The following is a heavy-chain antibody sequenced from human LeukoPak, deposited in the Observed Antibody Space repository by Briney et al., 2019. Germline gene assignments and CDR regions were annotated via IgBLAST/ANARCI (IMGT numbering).Heavy chain of an antibody. V-gene: IGHV4-59*01. J-gene: IGHJ4*02. D-gene: IGHD3-22*01. CDR1: GGSISCYY. Sequence: SETLSLTCTVSGGSISCYYWSWIRQPPGKGLEWIGYIYYSGSTNYNPSLKSRVTISVDTSKNQFSLKLSSVTAADTAVYYCARAVRSGYYGYYFDYWGQGTLVTVSS. CDR2: IYYSGST. CDR3: ARAVRSGYYGYYFDY.